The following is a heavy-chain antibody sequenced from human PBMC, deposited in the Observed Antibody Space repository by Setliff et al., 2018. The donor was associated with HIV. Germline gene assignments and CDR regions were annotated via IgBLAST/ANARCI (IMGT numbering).Heavy chain of an antibody. J-gene: IGHJ3*02. CDR1: GGSISSHY. V-gene: IGHV4-59*08. CDR3: ARAPTGATNAFDI. CDR2: IYYNGIT. D-gene: IGHD1-26*01. Sequence: PSETLSLTCTVSGGSISSHYWSWIRQPPGKGLEWIGSIYYNGITNYNPSLKSRVTVSVDTSRNQFSLRLSSVTAADTAVYYCARAPTGATNAFDIWGQGTMVTVSS.